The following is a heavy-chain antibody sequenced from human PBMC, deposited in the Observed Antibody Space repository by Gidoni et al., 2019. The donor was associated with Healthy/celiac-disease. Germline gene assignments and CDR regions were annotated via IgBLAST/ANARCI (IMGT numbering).Heavy chain of an antibody. J-gene: IGHJ4*02. D-gene: IGHD6-19*01. V-gene: IGHV3-33*01. CDR3: ARDGGQWLVSIGYYFDY. CDR1: GFTFSSYG. CDR2: IWYDGSNK. Sequence: QVQLVESGGGVVQPGRSLRLSCAASGFTFSSYGMHWVRQAPGKGLEWVAVIWYDGSNKYYADSVKGRFTISRDNSKNTLYLQMNSLRAEDTAVYYSARDGGQWLVSIGYYFDYWGQGTLVTVSS.